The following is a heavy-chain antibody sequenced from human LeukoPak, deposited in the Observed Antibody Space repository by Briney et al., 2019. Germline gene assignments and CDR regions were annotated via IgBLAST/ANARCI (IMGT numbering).Heavy chain of an antibody. CDR2: ISGSGGST. CDR1: GFTFSSYA. CDR3: AKDPDIVVVPAASWDY. D-gene: IGHD2-2*01. J-gene: IGHJ4*02. V-gene: IGHV3-23*01. Sequence: GGSLRLSCAASGFTFSSYAMSWVRQAPGKGLEWVSAISGSGGSTYYADSVKGRFTISRDNSKNTLYLQMNSLRAEDTAVYYCAKDPDIVVVPAASWDYWGQGTLVTVSS.